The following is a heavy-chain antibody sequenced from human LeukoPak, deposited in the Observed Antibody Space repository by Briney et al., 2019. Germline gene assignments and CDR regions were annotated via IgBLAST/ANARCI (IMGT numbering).Heavy chain of an antibody. CDR3: ARLVVPAAIGPTNWFDP. D-gene: IGHD2-2*02. CDR2: INPNSGGT. CDR1: GYTFTGYY. J-gene: IGHJ5*02. Sequence: ASVKVSCTASGYTFTGYYMHWVRQAPGQGLEWMGWINPNSGGTNYAQKFQGRVTMTRDTSISTAYMELSRLRSDDTAVYYCARLVVPAAIGPTNWFDPWGQGTLVTVSS. V-gene: IGHV1-2*02.